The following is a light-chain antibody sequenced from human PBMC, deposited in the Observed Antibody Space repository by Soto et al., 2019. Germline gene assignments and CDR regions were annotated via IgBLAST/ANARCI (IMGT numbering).Light chain of an antibody. Sequence: EIVLTQSPATLSWSTGGRAALSCRASQSVGSHLAWYQQKPGQPPRLRIYDASNRATGIPARFSGSGSGTYFTLTISSLEPEDFAVYYCQHRTNWPPVTFGQGTRLEIK. CDR3: QHRTNWPPVT. CDR2: DAS. CDR1: QSVGSH. J-gene: IGKJ5*01. V-gene: IGKV3-11*01.